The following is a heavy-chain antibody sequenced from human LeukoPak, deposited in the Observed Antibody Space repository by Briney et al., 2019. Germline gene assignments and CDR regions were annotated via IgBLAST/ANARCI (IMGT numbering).Heavy chain of an antibody. CDR1: GFTFSSYG. D-gene: IGHD3-10*02. V-gene: IGHV3-33*01. CDR2: IWYDGSNK. Sequence: GGSLRLSCAASGFTFSSYGMHWVRRAPGKGLEWVAVIWYDGSNKYYADSVKGRFTISRDNSKNTLYLQMNSLRAEDTAVYYCARDRRGTYVRYYSDYWGQGTLVTVSS. J-gene: IGHJ4*02. CDR3: ARDRRGTYVRYYSDY.